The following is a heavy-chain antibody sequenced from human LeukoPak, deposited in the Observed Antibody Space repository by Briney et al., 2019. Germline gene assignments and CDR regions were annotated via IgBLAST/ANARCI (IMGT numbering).Heavy chain of an antibody. CDR3: ARRVRFDY. Sequence: SETLSLTCTVSGXSISSYYWSWIRQPPGKGLEWIGYIYYSGSTNYNPSLKSRVTISVDTSKNQFSLKLSSVTAADTAVYYCARRVRFDYWGQGTLVTVSS. CDR1: GXSISSYY. D-gene: IGHD1-1*01. CDR2: IYYSGST. J-gene: IGHJ4*02. V-gene: IGHV4-59*01.